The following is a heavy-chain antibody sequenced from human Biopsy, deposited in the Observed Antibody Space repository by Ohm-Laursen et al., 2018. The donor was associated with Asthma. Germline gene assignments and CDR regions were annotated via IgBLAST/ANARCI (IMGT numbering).Heavy chain of an antibody. CDR2: INFVFGTT. Sequence: SVKVSCKSLGGTFNTYVIGWVRQASGQGLEWMGGINFVFGTTTYPQKFQDRVTINADDSTRTVYMELRSLRSEDTAVYYCARKAGSCISRTCYSLDFWGQGTLVTVSS. J-gene: IGHJ4*02. CDR3: ARKAGSCISRTCYSLDF. V-gene: IGHV1-69*13. D-gene: IGHD2-2*01. CDR1: GGTFNTYV.